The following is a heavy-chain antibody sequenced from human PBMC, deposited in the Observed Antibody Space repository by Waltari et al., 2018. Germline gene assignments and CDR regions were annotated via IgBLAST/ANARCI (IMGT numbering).Heavy chain of an antibody. J-gene: IGHJ4*02. Sequence: QVQLQESGPGLVKPSETLSLTCTVPGGSISSYYWSWIRPPAGKGLEWIGRIYTSGSTNYNPSLKSRVTMSVDTSKNQFSLKLSSVTAADTAVYYCARDGTYCSSTSCYDFDYWGQGTLVTVSS. CDR3: ARDGTYCSSTSCYDFDY. CDR1: GGSISSYY. D-gene: IGHD2-2*01. CDR2: IYTSGST. V-gene: IGHV4-4*07.